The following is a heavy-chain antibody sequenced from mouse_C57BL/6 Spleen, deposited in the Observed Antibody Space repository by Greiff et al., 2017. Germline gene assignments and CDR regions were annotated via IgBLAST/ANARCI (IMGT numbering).Heavy chain of an antibody. Sequence: VKLVESGPGLVQPSQSLSITCTVSGFSLTSYGVHWVRQSPGKGLEWLGVIWSGGSTDYNAAFISRLSISKDNSKSQVFFKMNSLQADDTAIYYCARYYGSSHYYAMDYWGQGTSVTVSS. CDR1: GFSLTSYG. D-gene: IGHD1-1*01. V-gene: IGHV2-2*01. CDR2: IWSGGST. CDR3: ARYYGSSHYYAMDY. J-gene: IGHJ4*01.